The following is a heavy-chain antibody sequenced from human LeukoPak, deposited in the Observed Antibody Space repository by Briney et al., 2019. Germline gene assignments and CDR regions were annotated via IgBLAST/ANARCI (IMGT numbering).Heavy chain of an antibody. CDR2: IYTSGST. CDR1: GGSISSGSYY. Sequence: PSETLSLTCTVSGGSISSGSYYWSWIRQPAGKGLEWIGRIYTSGSTNYNPSLKSRVTISVDTSKNQFSLKLSSVTAADTAVYYCVRGRVGGYCSGGSCQEYYFDYWGQGTLVTVSS. D-gene: IGHD2-15*01. J-gene: IGHJ4*02. V-gene: IGHV4-61*02. CDR3: VRGRVGGYCSGGSCQEYYFDY.